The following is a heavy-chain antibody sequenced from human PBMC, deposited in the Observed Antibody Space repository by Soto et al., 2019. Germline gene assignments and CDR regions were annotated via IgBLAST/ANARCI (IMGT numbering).Heavy chain of an antibody. V-gene: IGHV3-66*01. D-gene: IGHD2-15*01. CDR3: ARVDVLCDGGRCYGVHLDV. CDR2: IQSGGPT. CDR1: GFTVSSKY. J-gene: IGHJ6*04. Sequence: EVQLVESGGGLVQPGGSLRLSCAASGFTVSSKYMSWVRQSPGKGLEWVSLIQSGGPTYYADSVKGRFTISRDTSENTVHLQLDSLRAEDTAVYYCARVDVLCDGGRCYGVHLDVWGNGTTVTVSS.